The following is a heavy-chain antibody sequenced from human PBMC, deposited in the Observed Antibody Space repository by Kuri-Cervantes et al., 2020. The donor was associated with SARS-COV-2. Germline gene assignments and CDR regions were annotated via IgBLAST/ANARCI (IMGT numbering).Heavy chain of an antibody. V-gene: IGHV3-30*03. Sequence: GESLKISCAASRFTFRNYGMHWVRQAPGKGLEWVALISYDDTYKYYADSVEGRFTISRDNSENTLYLQMNSLRAEDTAMYYCAAERYEWLAYAYYCGLWGQGTLVTVSS. J-gene: IGHJ4*02. CDR2: ISYDDTYK. CDR3: AAERYEWLAYAYYCGL. D-gene: IGHD6-19*01. CDR1: RFTFRNYG.